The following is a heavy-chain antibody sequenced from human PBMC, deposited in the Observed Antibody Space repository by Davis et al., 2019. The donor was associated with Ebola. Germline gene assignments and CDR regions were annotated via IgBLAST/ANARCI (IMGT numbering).Heavy chain of an antibody. Sequence: SLCTFSRHNLCRVRQAPGLRPEWMGRIIPILGIANYAQKFQGRVTITADKSTSTAYMELSSLRSEDTAVYYCAKEMATINDYWGQGTLVTVSS. CDR1: LCTFSRHN. CDR2: IIPILGIA. V-gene: IGHV1-69*02. D-gene: IGHD5-24*01. CDR3: AKEMATINDY. J-gene: IGHJ4*02.